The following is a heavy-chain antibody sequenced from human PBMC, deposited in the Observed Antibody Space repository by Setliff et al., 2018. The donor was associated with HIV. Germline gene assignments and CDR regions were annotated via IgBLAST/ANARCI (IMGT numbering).Heavy chain of an antibody. CDR3: ARDDVGYCSGGSCYHLFDTFDI. V-gene: IGHV1-18*01. CDR2: ISSYNDNT. CDR1: GYSFTNYG. D-gene: IGHD2-15*01. Sequence: VKVSCKASGYSFTNYGISWVRQAPGQGREWMGWISSYNDNTNYALNHQGSVTMTTDTSTSKAYMELRSLRSDDTAVYYCARDDVGYCSGGSCYHLFDTFDILGQGTVVTVSS. J-gene: IGHJ3*02.